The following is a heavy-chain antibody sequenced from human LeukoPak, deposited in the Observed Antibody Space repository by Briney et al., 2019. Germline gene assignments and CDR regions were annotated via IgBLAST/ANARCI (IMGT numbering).Heavy chain of an antibody. Sequence: SETLSLTCSVSGGSISSHYWSWIRQPPGKGLEWIGYIYYSGSTNHNPSLKSRVTISVDTSKNQFSLKLSSVTAADTAVYYCARSVDAYYYYYMDVCGKGTTVTVS. J-gene: IGHJ6*03. V-gene: IGHV4-59*11. CDR3: ARSVDAYYYYYMDV. CDR1: GGSISSHY. CDR2: IYYSGST. D-gene: IGHD2-8*01.